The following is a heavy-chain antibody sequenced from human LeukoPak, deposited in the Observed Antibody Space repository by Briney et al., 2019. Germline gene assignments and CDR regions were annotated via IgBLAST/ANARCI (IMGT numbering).Heavy chain of an antibody. CDR2: IYTSGST. J-gene: IGHJ4*02. Sequence: SETLSLTRTVSGGSISSGSYYWSWIRQPAGKGLEWIGRIYTSGSTNYNPSLKSRVTISVDTSKNQFSLKLSSVTAADTAVYYCASMTYYYDSSGYYYEGNFDYWGQGTLVTVSS. CDR1: GGSISSGSYY. D-gene: IGHD3-22*01. V-gene: IGHV4-61*02. CDR3: ASMTYYYDSSGYYYEGNFDY.